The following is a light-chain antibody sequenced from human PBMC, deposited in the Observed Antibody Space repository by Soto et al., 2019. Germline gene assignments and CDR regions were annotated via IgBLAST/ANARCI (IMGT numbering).Light chain of an antibody. J-gene: IGLJ3*02. Sequence: QSALTQPPSASGSPGQSVTISCTGTSSDIGADNHVSWYQQHPGKAPKLMIYGVSERPSGVPDRFSGSKSGNTASLTVSGLQAEDEADYYCSSYAGINNWVFGGGTKLTV. V-gene: IGLV2-8*01. CDR3: SSYAGINNWV. CDR2: GVS. CDR1: SSDIGADNH.